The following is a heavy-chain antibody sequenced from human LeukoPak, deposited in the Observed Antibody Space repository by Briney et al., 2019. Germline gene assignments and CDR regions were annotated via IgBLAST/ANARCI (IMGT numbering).Heavy chain of an antibody. Sequence: ASVKVSCKASGYIFTDYYMHWVRQAPGQELGWMGRINPNSGGTNYAQKFQGRVTMTRDTSISTAYMELSSLRSEDTAVYYCARMGRGYYDFWSPYNWFDPWGQGTLVTVSS. V-gene: IGHV1/OR15-1*04. D-gene: IGHD3-3*01. CDR2: INPNSGGT. J-gene: IGHJ5*02. CDR3: ARMGRGYYDFWSPYNWFDP. CDR1: GYIFTDYY.